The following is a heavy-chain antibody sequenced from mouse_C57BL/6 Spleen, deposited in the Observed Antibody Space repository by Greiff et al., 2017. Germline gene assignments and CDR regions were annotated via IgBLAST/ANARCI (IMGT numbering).Heavy chain of an antibody. CDR1: GYAFSSSW. CDR2: IYPGDGDT. D-gene: IGHD1-1*01. V-gene: IGHV1-82*01. CDR3: ARSGIVYYYGSSLAY. J-gene: IGHJ3*01. Sequence: QVQLQQSGPELVKPGASVKISCKASGYAFSSSWMNWVKQRPGKGLEWIGRIYPGDGDTNYNGKFKGKATLTADKSSSTAYMQLSRLTSEDSAVYFGARSGIVYYYGSSLAYWGQGTLVTVSA.